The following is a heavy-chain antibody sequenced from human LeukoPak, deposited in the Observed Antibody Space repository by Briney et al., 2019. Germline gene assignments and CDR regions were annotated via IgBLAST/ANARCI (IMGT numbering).Heavy chain of an antibody. J-gene: IGHJ4*02. D-gene: IGHD2-2*01. Sequence: GGSLRLSCAASAFTFSTYGMHWVRQAPSKGLEWVAFIRYDGINKYYADSVKGRFTISRDNSKNTLYLQMNSLRAEDTAVYYCAKGHCSSTSCYGTGFDYWGQGTLVTVPS. CDR2: IRYDGINK. CDR3: AKGHCSSTSCYGTGFDY. CDR1: AFTFSTYG. V-gene: IGHV3-30*02.